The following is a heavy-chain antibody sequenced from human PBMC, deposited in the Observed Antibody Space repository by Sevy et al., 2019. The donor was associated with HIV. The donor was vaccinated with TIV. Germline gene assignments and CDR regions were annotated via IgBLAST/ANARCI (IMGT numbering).Heavy chain of an antibody. CDR3: ARATRITIFGVVGGMDV. CDR1: GGSISSGDYY. Sequence: SETLSLTCTVSGGSISSGDYYWSWIRQPPGKGLEWIGYIYYSGSTYYNPSLKSRVTISVDTSKNQFSLKLSSVTAAETAVYYCARATRITIFGVVGGMDVWGQGTTVTVSS. J-gene: IGHJ6*02. CDR2: IYYSGST. D-gene: IGHD3-3*01. V-gene: IGHV4-30-4*01.